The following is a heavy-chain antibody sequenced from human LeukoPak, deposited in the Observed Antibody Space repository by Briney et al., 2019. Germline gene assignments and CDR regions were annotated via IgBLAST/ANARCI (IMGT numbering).Heavy chain of an antibody. CDR2: IYYSGST. CDR1: GGSISSYY. J-gene: IGHJ3*02. V-gene: IGHV4-59*01. Sequence: SETLSLTCTVSGGSISSYYWSWIRQPPGKGLEWIGYIYYSGSTNYNPSLKSRVTISVDTSKNQFSLKLSSVTAADTAVYYCARDEEAAVGTFNAFDIWGQGTMVTVSS. D-gene: IGHD6-13*01. CDR3: ARDEEAAVGTFNAFDI.